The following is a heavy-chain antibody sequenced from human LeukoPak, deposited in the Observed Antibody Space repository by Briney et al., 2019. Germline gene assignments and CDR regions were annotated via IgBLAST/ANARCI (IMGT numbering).Heavy chain of an antibody. J-gene: IGHJ4*02. CDR1: GFTFSSYL. V-gene: IGHV3-7*01. CDR2: IKQDGSEK. Sequence: PGGSLRLSCAASGFTFSSYLMSWVRQAPGQGLEWVANIKQDGSEKYYVDSVKGRFTISRDNAKNSLYLQMNSLRAEDTAVYYCARDRRFNYYDSSGYPEDYFDYWGQGTLVTVSS. CDR3: ARDRRFNYYDSSGYPEDYFDY. D-gene: IGHD3-22*01.